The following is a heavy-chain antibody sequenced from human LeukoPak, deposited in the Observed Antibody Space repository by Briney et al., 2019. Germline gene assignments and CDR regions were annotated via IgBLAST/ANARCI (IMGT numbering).Heavy chain of an antibody. Sequence: SETLSLTCTVSDGSIRTYYWSWVRQPPGKGLEWIGYICPGESTTYNPSLESRVSISVDTSRNQFSLKLFSVTAADAAVYYCARYTGPNYYSYYMDVWGKGTTVTVSS. CDR1: DGSIRTYY. J-gene: IGHJ6*03. CDR3: ARYTGPNYYSYYMDV. V-gene: IGHV4-4*09. CDR2: ICPGEST. D-gene: IGHD2-8*02.